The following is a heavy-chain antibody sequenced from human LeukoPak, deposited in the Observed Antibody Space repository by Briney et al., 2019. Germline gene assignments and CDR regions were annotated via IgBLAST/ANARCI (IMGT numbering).Heavy chain of an antibody. V-gene: IGHV4-34*01. CDR2: INHSGST. CDR3: ARIPLTYYYDSSGGAFDI. CDR1: GGSFSGYY. D-gene: IGHD3-22*01. Sequence: PSETLSLTCAVYGGSFSGYYWSWIRQPPGKGLEWIGEINHSGSTNYNPSLKSRVTISVDTSKNQFSLKLSSVTAADTAVYYCARIPLTYYYDSSGGAFDIWGQGTMVTVSS. J-gene: IGHJ3*02.